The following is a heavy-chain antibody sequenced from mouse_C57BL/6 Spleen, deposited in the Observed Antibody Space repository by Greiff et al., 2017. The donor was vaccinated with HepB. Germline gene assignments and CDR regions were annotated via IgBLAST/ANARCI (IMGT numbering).Heavy chain of an antibody. V-gene: IGHV5-4*01. CDR3: ADYYASFAY. CDR2: ISDGGSYT. CDR1: GFTFSSYA. J-gene: IGHJ3*01. D-gene: IGHD1-1*01. Sequence: EVQLVESGGGLVKPGGSLKLSCAASGFTFSSYAMSWVRQTPEKRLEWVATISDGGSYTYYPDNVKGRFTISRDNAKNNLYLQMSHLKSEDTAMYYCADYYASFAYWGQGTLVTVSA.